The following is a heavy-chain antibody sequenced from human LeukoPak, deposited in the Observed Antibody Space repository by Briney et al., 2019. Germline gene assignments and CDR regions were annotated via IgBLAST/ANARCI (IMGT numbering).Heavy chain of an antibody. CDR3: ARLDVDTAMGIEN. V-gene: IGHV3-7*01. Sequence: GGSLRLSCAASGFTFSSHWMSWVRQAPGKGLEWVANIKQDGSETYYVDSVKGRFTVSKDNAKNSLYLQMNSLRVEDTAVYYCARLDVDTAMGIENWGQGTLVTVSS. CDR1: GFTFSSHW. D-gene: IGHD5-18*01. J-gene: IGHJ4*02. CDR2: IKQDGSET.